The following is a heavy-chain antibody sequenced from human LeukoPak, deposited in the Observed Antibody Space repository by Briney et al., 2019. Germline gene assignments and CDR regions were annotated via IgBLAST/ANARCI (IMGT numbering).Heavy chain of an antibody. CDR1: GFTFSSYG. D-gene: IGHD3-10*01. J-gene: IGHJ4*02. CDR3: AKDLHYYGSGSYSHY. CDR2: ISYDGSNK. Sequence: GGSLRLSCAASGFTFSSYGMHWVRQAPGKGLEWVAVISYDGSNKYYADSVKGRFTISRDNSKNTLYLQMNSLRDEDTAVYYCAKDLHYYGSGSYSHYWGQGTLVTVSS. V-gene: IGHV3-30*18.